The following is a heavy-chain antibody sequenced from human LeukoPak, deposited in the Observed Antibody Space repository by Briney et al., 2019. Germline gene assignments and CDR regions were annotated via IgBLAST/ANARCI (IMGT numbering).Heavy chain of an antibody. CDR1: GGSISSYY. V-gene: IGHV4-4*07. D-gene: IGHD2-2*01. CDR3: AREGGVVVPAATPAFDY. CDR2: IYTSGST. J-gene: IGHJ4*02. Sequence: SETLSLTCTVSGGSISSYYWSWIGQPAGKGLEWIGRIYTSGSTNYNPSLKSRVTMSVDTSKNQFSLKLSSVTAADTAVCYCAREGGVVVPAATPAFDYWGQGTLVTVSS.